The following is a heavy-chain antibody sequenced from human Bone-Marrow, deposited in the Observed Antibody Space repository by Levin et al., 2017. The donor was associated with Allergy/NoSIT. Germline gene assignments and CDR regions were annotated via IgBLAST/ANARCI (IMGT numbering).Heavy chain of an antibody. CDR2: ISSNSNYI. Sequence: SGGSLRLSCEGHGFTFSRYTMNWVRQAPGKGLQWVASISSNSNYIYYADSLKGRFTISRDNAKNSLYLQMNSLRAEDTAVYYCARTPRGSGSYFDDYYGLDVWGQGTTVTVSS. V-gene: IGHV3-21*01. CDR3: ARTPRGSGSYFDDYYGLDV. CDR1: GFTFSRYT. D-gene: IGHD3-10*01. J-gene: IGHJ6*02.